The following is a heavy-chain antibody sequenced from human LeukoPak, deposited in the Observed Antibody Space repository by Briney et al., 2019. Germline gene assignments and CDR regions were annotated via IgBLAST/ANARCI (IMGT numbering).Heavy chain of an antibody. D-gene: IGHD2-15*01. V-gene: IGHV4-4*07. Sequence: SETLSLTCTVSGGSISSYYWSWIRQPAGKGLEWIGRLYPSGSTNYNPSLKSRVAMSVDTSKSQFSLKLSSVTAADTAVYYCARQGYCSGGSCYDWFDPWGQGTLVTVSP. CDR1: GGSISSYY. CDR3: ARQGYCSGGSCYDWFDP. J-gene: IGHJ5*02. CDR2: LYPSGST.